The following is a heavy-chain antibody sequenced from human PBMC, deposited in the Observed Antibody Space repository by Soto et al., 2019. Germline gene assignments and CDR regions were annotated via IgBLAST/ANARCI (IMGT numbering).Heavy chain of an antibody. CDR2: IIPILGIA. CDR1: GGTFSSYT. V-gene: IGHV1-69*08. Sequence: QVPLVQSGAEVKKPGSSVKVSCKASGGTFSSYTISWVRQAPGQGLEWMGRIIPILGIANYAQKFQGRVTITADKSTSTAYMELSSLRSEDTAVYYCARDLLGYCSSTSCPSYMDVWGKGTTVTVSS. CDR3: ARDLLGYCSSTSCPSYMDV. D-gene: IGHD2-2*01. J-gene: IGHJ6*03.